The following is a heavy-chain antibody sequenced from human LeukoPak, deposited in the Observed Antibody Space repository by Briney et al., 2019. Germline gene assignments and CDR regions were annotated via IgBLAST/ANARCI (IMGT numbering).Heavy chain of an antibody. CDR3: ARDGTYYDILTHDY. D-gene: IGHD3-9*01. CDR2: IYTSGST. CDR1: GGSISSYY. V-gene: IGHV4-4*07. J-gene: IGHJ4*02. Sequence: SETLSLTCTVSGGSISSYYWSWIRQPAGKGLEWIGRIYTSGSTNHNPSLKSRVTMSVDTSKNQFSLKLSSVTAADTAVYYCARDGTYYDILTHDYWGQGTLVTVSS.